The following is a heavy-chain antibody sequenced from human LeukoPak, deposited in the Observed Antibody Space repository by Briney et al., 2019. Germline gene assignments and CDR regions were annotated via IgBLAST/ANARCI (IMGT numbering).Heavy chain of an antibody. Sequence: PGGSLRLSCVASGFTFSSYAMNRVRQAPGKGLEWVSSISSSSSFIYYADSVKGRFTISRDNAKNSLYLQMNSLRAEDTAVYYCARVGEGGSFDYWGQGTLVTVSS. D-gene: IGHD1-26*01. CDR3: ARVGEGGSFDY. CDR1: GFTFSSYA. V-gene: IGHV3-21*01. CDR2: ISSSSSFI. J-gene: IGHJ4*02.